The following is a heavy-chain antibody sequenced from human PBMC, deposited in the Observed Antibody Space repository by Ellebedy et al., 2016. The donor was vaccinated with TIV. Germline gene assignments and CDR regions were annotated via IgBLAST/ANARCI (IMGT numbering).Heavy chain of an antibody. CDR1: GGSVSTGGYH. J-gene: IGHJ5*02. CDR3: ARERAVAGENWFDP. V-gene: IGHV4-31*03. Sequence: SETLSLTXTVSGGSVSTGGYHCSWVRQHPGKGLEWIGSIYYSGSTSYNPSLKSRVTISIDTSKNQFSLKMTSVTAADTAVYYCARERAVAGENWFDPWGQGTLVTVSS. D-gene: IGHD6-19*01. CDR2: IYYSGST.